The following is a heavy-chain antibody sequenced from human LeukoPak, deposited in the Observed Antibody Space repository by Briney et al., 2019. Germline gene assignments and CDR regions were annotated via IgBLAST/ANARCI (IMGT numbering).Heavy chain of an antibody. D-gene: IGHD5-18*01. CDR1: GYTFTDYY. CDR3: ARDASRGYTYAFDY. V-gene: IGHV1-2*02. J-gene: IGHJ4*02. Sequence: ASVKASCKASGYTFTDYYIHWVRQAPGPGIEWMGWISPNSGGSNYAQKFQGRVTMTRDTSINTAYMELSRLRSDDAAVYFCARDASRGYTYAFDYWGQGTLVSVSA. CDR2: ISPNSGGS.